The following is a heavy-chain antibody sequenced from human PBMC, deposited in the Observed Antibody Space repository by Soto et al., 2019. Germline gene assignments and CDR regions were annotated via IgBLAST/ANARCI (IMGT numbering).Heavy chain of an antibody. J-gene: IGHJ4*02. CDR3: ASGIQLWLRRINNGYSG. D-gene: IGHD5-18*01. CDR1: GGTFSTYA. Sequence: QVQLVQSGAEVKKPESSVKVSCKAPGGTFSTYAISWVRQAPGQGLEWMGGIIPMFGTANYAQRFQDRVTITADESTKTVYMELSSLRSEDTGVYFCASGIQLWLRRINNGYSGWGQGPLVTVSS. CDR2: IIPMFGTA. V-gene: IGHV1-69*12.